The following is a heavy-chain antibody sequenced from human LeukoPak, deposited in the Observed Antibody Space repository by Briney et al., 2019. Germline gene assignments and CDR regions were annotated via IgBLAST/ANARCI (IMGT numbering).Heavy chain of an antibody. CDR2: IIPIFGTA. CDR1: GGTFSSYA. Sequence: SVKVSCKASGGTFSSYAISWVRQAPGQGLEWMGGIIPIFGTASYAQKFQGRVTMTRDTSTSTVYMELSSLRSEDTAVYYCARAQPDYYDSSGLSDAFDIWGQGTMVTVSS. D-gene: IGHD3-22*01. J-gene: IGHJ3*02. V-gene: IGHV1-69*05. CDR3: ARAQPDYYDSSGLSDAFDI.